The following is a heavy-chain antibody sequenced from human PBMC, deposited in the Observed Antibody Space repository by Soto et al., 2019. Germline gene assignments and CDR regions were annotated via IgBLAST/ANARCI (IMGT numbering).Heavy chain of an antibody. V-gene: IGHV3-23*01. CDR2: ISGSGDIT. CDR3: AKRGGRGSHLGPFDY. CDR1: GFTFSTYA. Sequence: EVQLLESGGGLVQPGGSLRLSCAASGFTFSTYAMTWVRQAPGKGLEWVSGISGSGDITYYPDSVKGRFTISRDNSKNRVYMQRKGRRAGDRAVYYCAKRGGRGSHLGPFDYWAQGPLVTASS. J-gene: IGHJ4*02. D-gene: IGHD1-26*01.